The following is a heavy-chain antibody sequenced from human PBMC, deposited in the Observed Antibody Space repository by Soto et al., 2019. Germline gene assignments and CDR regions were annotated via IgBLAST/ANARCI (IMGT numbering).Heavy chain of an antibody. CDR3: ASYGDFDY. CDR2: IIPIFGTP. D-gene: IGHD4-17*01. J-gene: IGHJ4*02. CDR1: GGTFNSYV. Sequence: QVQLVQSGPVVRKPGSSVKVSCKASGGTFNSYVINWVRQAPGQGLEWMGGIIPIFGTPNYAQKFQGRVTITADESTSTAYMVLSSLRSDDTAFYFCASYGDFDYWGQGTLVTVSS. V-gene: IGHV1-69*01.